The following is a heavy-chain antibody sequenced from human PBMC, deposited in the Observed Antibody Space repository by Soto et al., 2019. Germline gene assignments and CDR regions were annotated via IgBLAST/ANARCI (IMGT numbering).Heavy chain of an antibody. CDR3: AKTMKPNDYYYYGMDV. V-gene: IGHV3-30*18. Sequence: QVQLVESGGGVVQPGRSLRLSCAASGFTFSSYGMHWVRQAPGKGLEWVAVISYDGSNKYYAESVKGRFTISRDNSKNTLYLQMNSLRAEDTAVYYCAKTMKPNDYYYYGMDVWGQGTTVTVSS. D-gene: IGHD3-22*01. CDR1: GFTFSSYG. J-gene: IGHJ6*02. CDR2: ISYDGSNK.